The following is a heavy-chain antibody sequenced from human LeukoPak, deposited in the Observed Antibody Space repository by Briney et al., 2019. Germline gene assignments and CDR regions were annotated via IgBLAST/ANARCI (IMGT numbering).Heavy chain of an antibody. CDR3: ARDTLLGYCSGGSCYPIDC. CDR1: GYTFTSYG. V-gene: IGHV1-18*01. J-gene: IGHJ4*02. Sequence: ASVKVSCKASGYTFTSYGISWVRQAPGQGLEWMGWISAYNGNTNYAQKLQGRVTMTTDTSTSTAYMELRSLRSDDTAVYYCARDTLLGYCSGGSCYPIDCWGQGTLVTVSS. D-gene: IGHD2-15*01. CDR2: ISAYNGNT.